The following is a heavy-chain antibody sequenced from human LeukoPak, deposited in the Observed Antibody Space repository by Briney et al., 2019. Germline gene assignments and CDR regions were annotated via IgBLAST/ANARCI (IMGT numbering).Heavy chain of an antibody. Sequence: PSETLSLTCTVSGASISSSSYYWGWIRQPPGKGLEWIGSIYYSGSTYYNPSLKSRVTISVDTSKNQFSLKLSSVTAADTAVYYCAKKVMITFNYFDYWGQGTLVTVSS. CDR3: AKKVMITFNYFDY. V-gene: IGHV4-39*01. D-gene: IGHD3-16*01. CDR1: GASISSSSYY. J-gene: IGHJ4*02. CDR2: IYYSGST.